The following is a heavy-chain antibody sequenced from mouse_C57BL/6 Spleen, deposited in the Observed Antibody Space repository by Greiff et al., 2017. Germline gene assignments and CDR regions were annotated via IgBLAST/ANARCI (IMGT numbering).Heavy chain of an antibody. D-gene: IGHD1-3*01. V-gene: IGHV5-12*01. CDR1: GFTFSDYY. Sequence: EVKLMESGGGLVQPGGSLKLSCAASGFTFSDYYMYWVRQTPEKRLEWVAYISNGGGSTYYPDTVKGRFTISRDNAKNTLYLQMSRLKSEDTAMYYCASPYNGAWFAYWGQGTLVTVSA. J-gene: IGHJ3*01. CDR3: ASPYNGAWFAY. CDR2: ISNGGGST.